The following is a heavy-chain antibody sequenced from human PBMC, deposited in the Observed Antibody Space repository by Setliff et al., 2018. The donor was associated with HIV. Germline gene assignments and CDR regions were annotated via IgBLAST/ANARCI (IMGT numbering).Heavy chain of an antibody. CDR1: GFSFGDYY. Sequence: GGSLRLSCAASGFSFGDYYMTWIRQAPGKGLEWVSYISSSGGTIYYADSVKGRFTISRDNAKNSLYLQMNSLRAEDTAVYYCAREQVLVTATIDYWGQGTLVTVSS. CDR3: AREQVLVTATIDY. CDR2: ISSSGGTI. V-gene: IGHV3-11*04. D-gene: IGHD2-21*02. J-gene: IGHJ4*02.